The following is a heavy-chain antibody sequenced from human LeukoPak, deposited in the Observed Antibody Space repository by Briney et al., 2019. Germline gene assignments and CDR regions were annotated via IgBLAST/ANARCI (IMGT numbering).Heavy chain of an antibody. D-gene: IGHD6-13*01. CDR1: GFTFSSYW. J-gene: IGHJ5*02. CDR2: INSDGSST. CDR3: ARVPRLSSWASYNWFDP. V-gene: IGHV3-74*01. Sequence: GGSLRLSCAASGFTFSSYWMHWVRQAPGKGLVWVSRINSDGSSTSYADSVKGRFTISRDNAKNTLYLQMNSLRAEDTAVYYCARVPRLSSWASYNWFDPWGQGTLVTVSS.